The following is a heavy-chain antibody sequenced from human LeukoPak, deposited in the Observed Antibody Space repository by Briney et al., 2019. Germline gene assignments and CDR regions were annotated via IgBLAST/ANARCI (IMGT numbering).Heavy chain of an antibody. CDR3: ARSRIGSERSFDY. J-gene: IGHJ4*02. CDR2: ISAYNGNT. CDR1: GYSFTSYG. D-gene: IGHD2-15*01. Sequence: SVNVSCKASGYSFTSYGISWVRQAPGQGLDWMGWISAYNGNTNYVQKLQGRVTMTTDTSTSTAYMEVRSLRSDDTAVYYCARSRIGSERSFDYWGQGALVTVSS. V-gene: IGHV1-18*01.